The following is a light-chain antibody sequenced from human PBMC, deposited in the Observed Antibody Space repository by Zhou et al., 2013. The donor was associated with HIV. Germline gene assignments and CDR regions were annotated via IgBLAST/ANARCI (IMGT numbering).Light chain of an antibody. J-gene: IGKJ4*01. Sequence: DIQMTQSPSSLSASVGDRVTITCRASQGISNFLAWYQQKSGKVPKLLMYAASTLQSGVPSRFSSSASGTDFTLTISSLQPEDVATYYCQNYNSAPPAFGGGTKVEIK. CDR3: QNYNSAPPA. V-gene: IGKV1-27*01. CDR1: QGISNF. CDR2: AAS.